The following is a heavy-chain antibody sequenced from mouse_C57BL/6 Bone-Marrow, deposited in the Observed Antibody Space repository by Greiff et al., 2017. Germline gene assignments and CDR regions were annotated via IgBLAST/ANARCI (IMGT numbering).Heavy chain of an antibody. Sequence: QVQLQQPGAELVKPGASVKMSCKASGYTFTSYWITWVKQRPGQGLEWIGDIYPGSGSTNYNEKFKSKATLTADTSSSTAYMQLSSLTSEDSAVYYCARENDGYYVNYAMDYWGQGTSVTVSS. CDR1: GYTFTSYW. CDR2: IYPGSGST. CDR3: ARENDGYYVNYAMDY. V-gene: IGHV1-55*01. D-gene: IGHD2-3*01. J-gene: IGHJ4*01.